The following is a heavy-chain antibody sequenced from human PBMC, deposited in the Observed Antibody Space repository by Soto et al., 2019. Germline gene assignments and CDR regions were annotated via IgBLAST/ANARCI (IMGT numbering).Heavy chain of an antibody. D-gene: IGHD3-10*01. V-gene: IGHV3-30*18. CDR1: GFTFSSYG. Sequence: PGGSLRLSCAASGFTFSSYGMHWVRQAPGKGLEWVAVISYDGSNKYYADSVKGRFTISRDNSKNTLYLQMNSLRAEDTAVYYCAKDRGGGSGSYRDYWGQGTLVTVSS. J-gene: IGHJ4*02. CDR2: ISYDGSNK. CDR3: AKDRGGGSGSYRDY.